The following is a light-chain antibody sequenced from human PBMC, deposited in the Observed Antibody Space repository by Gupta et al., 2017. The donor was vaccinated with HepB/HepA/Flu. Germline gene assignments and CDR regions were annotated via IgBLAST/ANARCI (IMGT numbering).Light chain of an antibody. J-gene: IGLJ2*01. V-gene: IGLV2-11*01. CDR3: CSYVGSYNVV. CDR1: SSDVGGYNY. CDR2: DFS. Sequence: QSALTQPRPVSGSPGQSLTISCTGTSSDVGGYNYVSWYQQHPGKAPKLLIYDFSKRPSGVPDRFSGSQSGNTASLTISGLQAEDEADYYCCSYVGSYNVVFGGGTKLTVL.